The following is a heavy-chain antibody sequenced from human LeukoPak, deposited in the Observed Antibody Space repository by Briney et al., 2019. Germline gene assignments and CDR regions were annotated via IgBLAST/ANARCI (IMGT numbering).Heavy chain of an antibody. CDR2: IKRDGTEK. V-gene: IGHV3-7*01. Sequence: GGSLRLSCAASRFTFNTYWMSWVRQAPGKGLEWVATIKRDGTEKYYVDPVKGRFTISRDNSKNTLYFQMNTLRVEDTAIYYCARGDGYMIRDWGQGTLVTVSS. D-gene: IGHD3-10*01. J-gene: IGHJ4*02. CDR3: ARGDGYMIRD. CDR1: RFTFNTYW.